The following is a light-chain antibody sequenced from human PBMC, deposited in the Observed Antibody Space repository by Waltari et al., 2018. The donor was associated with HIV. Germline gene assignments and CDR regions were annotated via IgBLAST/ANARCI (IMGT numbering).Light chain of an antibody. V-gene: IGLV2-23*02. J-gene: IGLJ2*01. CDR2: EVS. CDR3: CSYAGSSTLI. CDR1: SSDVGSYNL. Sequence: QSAQTQPASVSGSPGQSITISCTGTSSDVGSYNLVSWYQQNPDKAPKLMIYEVSKRPSGVSNRFSGSKSGNTASLTISGLQAEDEAAYYCCSYAGSSTLIFGGGTKLTVL.